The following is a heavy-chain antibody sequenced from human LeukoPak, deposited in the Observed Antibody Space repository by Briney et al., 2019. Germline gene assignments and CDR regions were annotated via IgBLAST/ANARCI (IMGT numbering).Heavy chain of an antibody. V-gene: IGHV4-39*07. D-gene: IGHD6-13*01. CDR3: ARGGSSSSWPFYY. Sequence: SETLSLTCTVSGGSISSSYYYWGWIRQPPGKGLEWIGSIYYSGSTYYNPSLKSRVTMSVDTSKNQFSLKLTSVTAADTAVYYCARGGSSSSWPFYYWGQGTLVTVSS. CDR1: GGSISSSYYY. J-gene: IGHJ4*02. CDR2: IYYSGST.